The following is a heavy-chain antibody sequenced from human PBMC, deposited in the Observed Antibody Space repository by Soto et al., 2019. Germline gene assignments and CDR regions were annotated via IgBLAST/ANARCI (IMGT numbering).Heavy chain of an antibody. CDR2: IIPIFGTA. J-gene: IGHJ6*02. CDR3: ARDTRHYDILTGYQQKYYYYGMDV. V-gene: IGHV1-69*13. CDR1: GGTFSSYA. Sequence: ASVKVSCKASGGTFSSYAISWVRQAPGQGLEWMGGIIPIFGTANYAQKFQGRVTITADESTSTAYMELSSLRSEDTAVYYCARDTRHYDILTGYQQKYYYYGMDVWGQGTTVTVSS. D-gene: IGHD3-9*01.